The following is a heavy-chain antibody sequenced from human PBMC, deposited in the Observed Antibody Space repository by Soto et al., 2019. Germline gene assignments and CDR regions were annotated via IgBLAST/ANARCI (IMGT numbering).Heavy chain of an antibody. CDR2: IYYSGST. D-gene: IGHD6-13*01. CDR3: ARGTDSSWTNYYYYGMDV. Sequence: SETLSLTCTVSGGSISSYYWSWIRQPPGKGLEWIGYIYYSGSTNYNPSLKSRVTISVDTSKNQFSLKLSSVTAADTAVYYCARGTDSSWTNYYYYGMDVWGQGTTVTVSS. V-gene: IGHV4-59*01. CDR1: GGSISSYY. J-gene: IGHJ6*02.